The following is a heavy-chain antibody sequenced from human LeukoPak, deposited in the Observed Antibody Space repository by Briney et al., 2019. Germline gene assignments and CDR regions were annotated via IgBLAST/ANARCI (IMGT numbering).Heavy chain of an antibody. Sequence: PGGSLRLSCAASGFTFSSYGMSWVRQAPGKGLEWVSAISGSGGSTYYADSVKGRFTTSRDNSKNTLYLQMNSLRAEDTAVYYCASAGYSSGWIDYWGQGTLVTVSS. CDR3: ASAGYSSGWIDY. J-gene: IGHJ4*02. V-gene: IGHV3-23*01. CDR1: GFTFSSYG. D-gene: IGHD6-19*01. CDR2: ISGSGGST.